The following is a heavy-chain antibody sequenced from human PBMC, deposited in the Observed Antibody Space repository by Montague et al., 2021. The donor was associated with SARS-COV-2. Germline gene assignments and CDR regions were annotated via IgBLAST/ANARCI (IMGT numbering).Heavy chain of an antibody. J-gene: IGHJ4*02. Sequence: SLSLSFSVSGFTFDDYGMSWVRQVPGKGLEWVSGISRSGDRTAYGDSVKGRFIISRDNAKNSLHLQMNSLRVEDTAFYYCSRGGGMIRGVVDFWGQGILVSVSS. V-gene: IGHV3-20*03. CDR3: SRGGGMIRGVVDF. CDR2: ISRSGDRT. CDR1: GFTFDDYG. D-gene: IGHD3-10*01.